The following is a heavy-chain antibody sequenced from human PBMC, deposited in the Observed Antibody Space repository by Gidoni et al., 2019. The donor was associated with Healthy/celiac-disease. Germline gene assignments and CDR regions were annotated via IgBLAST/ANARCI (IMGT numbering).Heavy chain of an antibody. CDR2: IIPIFGTA. V-gene: IGHV1-69*01. CDR1: GGTFSSYA. CDR3: AGSGGGGE. Sequence: QVQLVQSGAEVKKPGSSVKVSCKASGGTFSSYAISWVRQAHGQGLEWMGGIIPIFGTATTSQKFQGRDTITADESTGTAYMELSSRRSEDTAGYCGAGSGGGGEWGQGTLVTVSS. D-gene: IGHD6-19*01. J-gene: IGHJ4*02.